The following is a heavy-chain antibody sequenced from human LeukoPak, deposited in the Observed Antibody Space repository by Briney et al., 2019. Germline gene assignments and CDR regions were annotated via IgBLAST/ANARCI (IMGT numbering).Heavy chain of an antibody. J-gene: IGHJ6*03. CDR3: ARTTEGGYTSAYFYYYYMDV. D-gene: IGHD5-18*01. CDR2: ISTIGST. Sequence: SETLSLTCTVSSGSISSSNYYWSWIRQPAGKGLEWIGRISTIGSTNYNPSLNSRVTISIDTSKNQFSLKLSSVTAADTAVYYCARTTEGGYTSAYFYYYYMDVWGKGTTVTISS. CDR1: SGSISSSNYY. V-gene: IGHV4-61*02.